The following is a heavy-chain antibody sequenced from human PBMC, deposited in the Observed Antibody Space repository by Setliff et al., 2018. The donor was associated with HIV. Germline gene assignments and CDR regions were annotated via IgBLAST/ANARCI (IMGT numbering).Heavy chain of an antibody. Sequence: KPSETLSLTCTVSGGSISSASYYWSWIRQPAGKGLEWIGRIYTSGSTTYNPSLKSRVTISVDTSKNQFSLKLSSVTAADTAVYYCARDYSGNYYGYFDLWGRGTLVTVSS. CDR3: ARDYSGNYYGYFDL. J-gene: IGHJ2*01. V-gene: IGHV4-61*02. CDR2: IYTSGST. D-gene: IGHD1-26*01. CDR1: GGSISSASYY.